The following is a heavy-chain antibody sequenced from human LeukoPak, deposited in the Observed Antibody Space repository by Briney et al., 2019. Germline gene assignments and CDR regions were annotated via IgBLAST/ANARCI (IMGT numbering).Heavy chain of an antibody. CDR3: AKKGRQYYYDSSGYSDY. CDR1: GFTFSDYA. V-gene: IGHV3-23*01. J-gene: IGHJ4*02. CDR2: ISGSGGSI. D-gene: IGHD3-22*01. Sequence: GGSLRLSCTASGFTFSDYAMSWVRQAPGKGLEWVSGISGSGGSIRYADSVKGRFTISRDNSKNTLYLKMNSLRAEDTAVYYCAKKGRQYYYDSSGYSDYWGQGTLVTVSS.